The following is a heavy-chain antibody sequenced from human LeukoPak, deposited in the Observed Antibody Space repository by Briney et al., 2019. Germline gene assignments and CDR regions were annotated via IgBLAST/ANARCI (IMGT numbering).Heavy chain of an antibody. V-gene: IGHV3-21*01. CDR1: GFTFSSYS. Sequence: GGSLRLSCAASGFTFSSYSMNWVRQAPGKGLEWVSSISSSSSYIYYADSVKGRFTISRDNAKNSLYLQMNSLRAEDTAVYYCARDLYDSRSWYIYWGQGTLVTVSS. CDR3: ARDLYDSRSWYIY. J-gene: IGHJ4*02. CDR2: ISSSSSYI. D-gene: IGHD6-13*01.